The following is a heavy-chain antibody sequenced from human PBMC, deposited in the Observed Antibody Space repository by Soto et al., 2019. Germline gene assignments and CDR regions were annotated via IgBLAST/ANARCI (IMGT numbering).Heavy chain of an antibody. D-gene: IGHD6-13*01. CDR2: INHSGST. CDR1: GGSFSGYY. CDR3: ASSIAAAGGMDL. V-gene: IGHV4-34*01. Sequence: ETLSLTCAVYGGSFSGYYWSWIRQPPGKGLEWIGEINHSGSTNYNPSLKSRVTISVDTSKNQFSLKLSSVTAADTAVYYCASSIAAAGGMDLWGQGTTVTVSS. J-gene: IGHJ6*02.